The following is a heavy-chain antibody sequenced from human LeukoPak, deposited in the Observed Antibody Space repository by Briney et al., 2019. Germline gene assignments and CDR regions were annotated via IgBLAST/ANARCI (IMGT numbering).Heavy chain of an antibody. D-gene: IGHD6-19*01. CDR1: GGSFSGYY. CDR3: ARGSPTRRSSGWYGFYYFDY. CDR2: INHSGST. V-gene: IGHV4-34*01. J-gene: IGHJ4*02. Sequence: SETLSLTCAVYGGSFSGYYWSWIRQPPGKGLEWIGEINHSGSTNYNPSPKSRVTISVDTSKNQFSLKLSSVTAADTAVYYCARGSPTRRSSGWYGFYYFDYWGQGTLVTVSS.